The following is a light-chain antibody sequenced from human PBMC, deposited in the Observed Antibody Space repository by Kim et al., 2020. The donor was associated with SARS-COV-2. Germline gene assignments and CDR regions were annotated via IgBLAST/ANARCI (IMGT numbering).Light chain of an antibody. Sequence: QSALTQPRSVSGSPGQSVTISCTGTSSDVGGYNYVSWYQQHPGKAPKLMIYDVSKRPSGVPDRFSGSKSGNTASLTVSGLQAEDEADYYCCSYAGSYTFLYVVGTGTKVTVL. CDR1: SSDVGGYNY. CDR2: DVS. J-gene: IGLJ1*01. CDR3: CSYAGSYTFLYV. V-gene: IGLV2-11*01.